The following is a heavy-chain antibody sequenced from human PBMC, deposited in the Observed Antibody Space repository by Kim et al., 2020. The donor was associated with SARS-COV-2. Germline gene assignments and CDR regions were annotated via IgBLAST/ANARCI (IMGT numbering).Heavy chain of an antibody. CDR2: IKRKTDGETT. V-gene: IGHV3-15*01. Sequence: GGSLRLSCAASGFTFSNAWMSWVRQAPGKGLEWVGRIKRKTDGETTDYAAPVKGRFTISRDDSKTTLYLQMNSLKTEDTAVYYCTTGVSGSYSYWGQGTLVTVSS. J-gene: IGHJ4*02. CDR1: GFTFSNAW. CDR3: TTGVSGSYSY. D-gene: IGHD1-26*01.